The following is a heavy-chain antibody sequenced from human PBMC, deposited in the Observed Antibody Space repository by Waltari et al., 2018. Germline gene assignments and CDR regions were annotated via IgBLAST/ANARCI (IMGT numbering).Heavy chain of an antibody. J-gene: IGHJ5*02. D-gene: IGHD3-22*01. CDR3: ARDSYDSSGYYYVA. Sequence: QVQLQESGPGLVKPSETLSLTCTVSGYSISSGYYWGWIRQPPGKGLEWIGSIYHSWSTDDNPSLKSRVTISVDTSKNQFSLKLSSVTAADTAVYYCARDSYDSSGYYYVAWGQGTLVTVSS. V-gene: IGHV4-38-2*02. CDR2: IYHSWST. CDR1: GYSISSGYY.